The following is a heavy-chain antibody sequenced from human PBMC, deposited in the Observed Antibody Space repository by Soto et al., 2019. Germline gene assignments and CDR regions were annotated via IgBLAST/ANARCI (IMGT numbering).Heavy chain of an antibody. D-gene: IGHD6-13*01. J-gene: IGHJ2*01. CDR1: GGSFSGYY. V-gene: IGHV4-34*01. CDR2: INHSGST. Sequence: SETLSLTCAVYGGSFSGYYWSWIRQPPGKGLEWIGEINHSGSTNYNPSLKSRVTISVDTSKNQFSLKLRSVTAADTAIYYCARDRGEYTSSWFWYFSHWGHGTLVTVSS. CDR3: ARDRGEYTSSWFWYFSH.